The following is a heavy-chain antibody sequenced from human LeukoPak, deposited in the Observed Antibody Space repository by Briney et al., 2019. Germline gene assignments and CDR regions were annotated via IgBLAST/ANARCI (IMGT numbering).Heavy chain of an antibody. CDR1: GGSFSGYY. Sequence: SETLSLTCAVYGGSFSGYYWSWIRQPPGKGLEWIGYIYYSGSTNYNPSLKSRVTISVDTSKNQFSLKLSSVTAADTAVYYCARRPFTYYYDSSGSYFDYWGQGTLVTVSS. CDR3: ARRPFTYYYDSSGSYFDY. V-gene: IGHV4-59*01. D-gene: IGHD3-22*01. J-gene: IGHJ4*02. CDR2: IYYSGST.